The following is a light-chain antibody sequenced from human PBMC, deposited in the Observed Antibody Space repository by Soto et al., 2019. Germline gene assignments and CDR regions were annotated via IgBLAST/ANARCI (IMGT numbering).Light chain of an antibody. Sequence: ESVWTRGAGGGSLPPGERATLSCRASQSVSSSYLAWYQQKPGQAPRLLIYGASSRATGIPARFSGSGSGTEFTLTISSLQSEDCAIYYCQQYHTWPITFGGGTKVDI. V-gene: IGKV3-20*01. CDR3: QQYHTWPIT. J-gene: IGKJ4*01. CDR1: QSVSSSY. CDR2: GAS.